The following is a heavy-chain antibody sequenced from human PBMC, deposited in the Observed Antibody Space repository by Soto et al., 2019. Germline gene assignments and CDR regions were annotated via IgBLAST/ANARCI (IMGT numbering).Heavy chain of an antibody. Sequence: QVQLVQSGAEVKKPGSSVTVSCKASGGTFGNSAISWVRQAPGQGLEWMGGIIPIFSTPDYAQKFQGRVTLTADESTPTAYMELTSLKSEDTAVYYCARDKDRQQLGGNYYYGIDVWGQGTTVTVSS. J-gene: IGHJ6*02. CDR1: GGTFGNSA. CDR2: IIPIFSTP. CDR3: ARDKDRQQLGGNYYYGIDV. V-gene: IGHV1-69*12. D-gene: IGHD2-15*01.